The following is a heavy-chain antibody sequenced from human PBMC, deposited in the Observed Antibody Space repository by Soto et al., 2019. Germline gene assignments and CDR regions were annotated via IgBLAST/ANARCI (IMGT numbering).Heavy chain of an antibody. CDR1: GYTFTSYG. CDR3: ARNWDNPASDAFDI. CDR2: ISAYNGNT. J-gene: IGHJ3*02. Sequence: XSVKVSCKAFGYTFTSYGISWVRQAPGQGLEWMGWISAYNGNTNYAQKLQGRVTMTTDTSTSTAYMELRSLRSDDTAVYYCARNWDNPASDAFDIWGQGTMVTVSS. V-gene: IGHV1-18*01. D-gene: IGHD7-27*01.